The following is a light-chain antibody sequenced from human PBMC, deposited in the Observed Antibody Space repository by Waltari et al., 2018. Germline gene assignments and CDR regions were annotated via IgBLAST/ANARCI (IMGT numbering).Light chain of an antibody. CDR2: GAS. J-gene: IGKJ2*01. V-gene: IGKV3-15*01. CDR1: QSVSSK. CDR3: QQYNSWYT. Sequence: EIVMTQSPATLSVSPGERATISCRASQSVSSKLAWYQQKAGQAPRLLIYGASTRATGIPARFSGSGSGTEFTLSISSLQSEDFAVYYCQQYNSWYTFGQGTKLEIK.